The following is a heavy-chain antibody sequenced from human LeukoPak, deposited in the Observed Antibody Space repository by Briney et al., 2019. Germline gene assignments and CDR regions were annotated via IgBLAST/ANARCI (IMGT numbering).Heavy chain of an antibody. D-gene: IGHD1-14*01. CDR1: GFQFSTSW. V-gene: IGHV3-7*01. CDR3: ARDVAYNAFDY. J-gene: IGHJ4*02. CDR2: IKPDGSAK. Sequence: GGSLRLSCAASGFQFSTSWMTWVRPAPGKGLEWVANIKPDGSAKNYVGFVQGRSTISRDNPGNSVYLQMRSLRADDTALYFCARDVAYNAFDYWGQGTLVTVSS.